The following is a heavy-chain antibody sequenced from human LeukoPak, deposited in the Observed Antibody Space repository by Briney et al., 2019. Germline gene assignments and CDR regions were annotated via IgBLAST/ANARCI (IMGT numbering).Heavy chain of an antibody. CDR2: VFDSGRT. Sequence: SETLSLTCTLSGGSMTTHHWNWIRQTPGKGLEWIGYVFDSGRTKVNPSLKSRVTLSADTSKNQLSLRLSSVTAADTAMYYCTTIKRGDIFGYFDFWGQGILVTVSS. V-gene: IGHV4-59*11. CDR1: GGSMTTHH. D-gene: IGHD5-18*01. CDR3: TTIKRGDIFGYFDF. J-gene: IGHJ4*02.